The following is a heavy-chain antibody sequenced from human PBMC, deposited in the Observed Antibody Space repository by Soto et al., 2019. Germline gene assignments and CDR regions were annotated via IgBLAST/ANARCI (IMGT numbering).Heavy chain of an antibody. V-gene: IGHV3-23*01. D-gene: IGHD4-17*01. J-gene: IGHJ5*02. CDR2: VSGSASNT. CDR1: GFTFSSYA. Sequence: GGSLRLSCAASGFTFSSYAMNWVRQAPGKGLEWVSAVSGSASNTFYADSVKGRFTISRDNSKNTLYLQMNSLRAEDTAVYYCARLPWADYGGIFDPWGQGTLVTVSS. CDR3: ARLPWADYGGIFDP.